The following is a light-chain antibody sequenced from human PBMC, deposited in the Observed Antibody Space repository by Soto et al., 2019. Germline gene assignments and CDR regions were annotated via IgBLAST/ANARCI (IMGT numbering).Light chain of an antibody. Sequence: DIQMTQSPSTLSASVGDGVTITFRASQSITSWLAWYQQKPGKAPKLLIYKASSLEKGVPSRFSGGGSGTEFTLTISSLQPDDFATYYCQQYNSYWTFGQGTKVDIK. CDR1: QSITSW. CDR2: KAS. CDR3: QQYNSYWT. J-gene: IGKJ1*01. V-gene: IGKV1-5*03.